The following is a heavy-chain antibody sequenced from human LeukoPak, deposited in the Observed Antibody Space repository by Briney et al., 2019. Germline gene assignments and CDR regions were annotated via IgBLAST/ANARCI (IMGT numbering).Heavy chain of an antibody. CDR2: INHSGST. CDR3: ARGSEVAAAGKDLDY. CDR1: GGSFSGYY. V-gene: IGHV4-34*01. J-gene: IGHJ4*02. Sequence: PSETLSLTCAVYGGSFSGYYWSWIRQPPGKGLEWIGEINHSGSTNYNPSLKSRVAISVDTPKNQFSLKLSSVTAADTAVYYCARGSEVAAAGKDLDYWGQGTLVTVSS. D-gene: IGHD6-13*01.